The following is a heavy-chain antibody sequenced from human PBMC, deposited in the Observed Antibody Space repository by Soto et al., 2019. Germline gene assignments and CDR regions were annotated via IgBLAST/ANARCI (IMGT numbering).Heavy chain of an antibody. Sequence: AEALNISWNCAGYIFTSYLSGVGRQMPRKGVGFMGIIYPFGSDTRYSPSFESHATTAADNTSSAAYLQRSMRKASDTAMYYCATANGSGSYPGNPPKYSYGMDVWGQGTTVTVSS. J-gene: IGHJ6*02. CDR1: GYIFTSYL. V-gene: IGHV5-51*01. CDR3: ATANGSGSYPGNPPKYSYGMDV. D-gene: IGHD3-10*01. CDR2: IYPFGSDT.